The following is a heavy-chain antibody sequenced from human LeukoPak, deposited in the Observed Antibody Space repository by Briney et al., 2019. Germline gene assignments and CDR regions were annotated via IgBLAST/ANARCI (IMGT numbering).Heavy chain of an antibody. CDR1: GLTFSSYS. CDR3: ARGPDIVVVPAAIDSGWFDP. V-gene: IGHV3-21*01. J-gene: IGHJ5*02. D-gene: IGHD2-2*01. Sequence: GSLRLSCAASGLTFSSYSMNWVRQAPGKGLEWVSSISSSSSYIYYADSVKGRFTISRDNAKNSLYLQMNSLRAEDTAVYYCARGPDIVVVPAAIDSGWFDPWGQGTLVTVSS. CDR2: ISSSSSYI.